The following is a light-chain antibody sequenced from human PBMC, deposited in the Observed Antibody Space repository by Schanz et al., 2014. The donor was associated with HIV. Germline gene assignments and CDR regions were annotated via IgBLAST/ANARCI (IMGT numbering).Light chain of an antibody. CDR2: GAS. CDR3: QQYRSYSWT. CDR1: QSVRTN. V-gene: IGKV3-15*01. J-gene: IGKJ1*01. Sequence: EIVMTQSPVTLSVSPGERATLSCRASQSVRTNLAWYQQKRGQAPRLLIYGASTRATGIPARFSGSGSGTEFTLTISSLQPDDFATYYCQQYRSYSWTFGQGTKVEMK.